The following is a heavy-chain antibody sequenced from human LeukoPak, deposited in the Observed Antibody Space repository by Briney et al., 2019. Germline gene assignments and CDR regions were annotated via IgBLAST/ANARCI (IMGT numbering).Heavy chain of an antibody. CDR2: IYYSGST. CDR1: GGSISSHY. J-gene: IGHJ6*03. CDR3: ARGYYDFWSGYYYYYYMDV. Sequence: SETLSLTCTVSGGSISSHYWSWIRQPPGKGLEWIGYIYYSGSTNYNPSFKSRVTISVDTSKNQFSLKLSSVTAADTAVYYCARGYYDFWSGYYYYYYMDVWGKGTTVTVYS. D-gene: IGHD3-3*01. V-gene: IGHV4-59*11.